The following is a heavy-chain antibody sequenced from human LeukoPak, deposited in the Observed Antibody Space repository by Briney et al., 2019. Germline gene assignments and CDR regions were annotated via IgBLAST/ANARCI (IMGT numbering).Heavy chain of an antibody. V-gene: IGHV4-4*07. D-gene: IGHD3-10*01. CDR2: IYTSGST. Sequence: EPSETLSLTCTVSGVSISSYYWSWLPQPAGKGLEGLGRIYTSGSTNYNPSLKSRVTMSVDTSKNQFSLKLSSVTAADTAVYYCARRRITMVRGVIITMDNWFDPWGQGPLVTVSS. CDR3: ARRRITMVRGVIITMDNWFDP. J-gene: IGHJ5*02. CDR1: GVSISSYY.